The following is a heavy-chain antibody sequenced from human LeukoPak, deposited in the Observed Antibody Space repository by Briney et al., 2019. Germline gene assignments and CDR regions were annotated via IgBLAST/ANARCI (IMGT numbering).Heavy chain of an antibody. D-gene: IGHD2-2*01. CDR2: IYYSGST. CDR1: GGCISSGDYY. J-gene: IGHJ6*02. CDR3: ARVVPAQPYYYGMDV. Sequence: PSQTLSLTCTVSGGCISSGDYYWSWIRQPPGKGLEWIGYIYYSGSTYYNPSLKSRVTISVDTSKNQFSLKLSSVTAADTAVYYCARVVPAQPYYYGMDVWGQGTTVTVSS. V-gene: IGHV4-30-4*01.